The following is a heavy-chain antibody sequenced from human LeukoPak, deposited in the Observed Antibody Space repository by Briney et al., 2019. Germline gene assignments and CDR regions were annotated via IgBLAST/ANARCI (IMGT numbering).Heavy chain of an antibody. V-gene: IGHV1-69*13. CDR3: ARVGAGPIFGVVTKDNPFDY. CDR1: GGTFSSYA. Sequence: ASVKVSCKASGGTFSSYAISWVRQAPGQGLEWMGGIIPIFGIANYAQKFQGRVTITADESTSTAYMELSSLRSEDTAVYYCARVGAGPIFGVVTKDNPFDYWGQGTLVTVSS. J-gene: IGHJ4*02. CDR2: IIPIFGIA. D-gene: IGHD3-3*01.